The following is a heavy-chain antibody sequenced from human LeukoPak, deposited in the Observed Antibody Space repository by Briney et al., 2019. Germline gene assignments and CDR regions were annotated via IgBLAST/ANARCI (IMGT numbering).Heavy chain of an antibody. CDR1: GYSFTSNV. D-gene: IGHD6-19*01. Sequence: RASVKVSCKSSGYSFTSNVISWVRQAPGQGLEWMGWISAYNGNTNYAQKLQGRVTMTTDTSTSTAYMELRSLRSDDTAVYYCARFGLGKHIEVAGIPFDIWGQGTMVPVSS. CDR3: ARFGLGKHIEVAGIPFDI. CDR2: ISAYNGNT. J-gene: IGHJ3*02. V-gene: IGHV1-18*01.